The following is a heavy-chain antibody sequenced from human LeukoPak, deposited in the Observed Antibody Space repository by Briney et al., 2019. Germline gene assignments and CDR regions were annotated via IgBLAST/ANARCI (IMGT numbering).Heavy chain of an antibody. CDR3: ARDSSGYSNWFDP. CDR1: GFTFSSYS. Sequence: LPGGSLRLSCAASGFTFSSYSMNWVRQAPGKGLEWVANIKQDGSEKYYVDSVKGRFTISRDNAKNTLYLQMNSLRAEDTAVYYCARDSSGYSNWFDPWGQGTLVTVSS. V-gene: IGHV3-7*01. D-gene: IGHD3-22*01. CDR2: IKQDGSEK. J-gene: IGHJ5*02.